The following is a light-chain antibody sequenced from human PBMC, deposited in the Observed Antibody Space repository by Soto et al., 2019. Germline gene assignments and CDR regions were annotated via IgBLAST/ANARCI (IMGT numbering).Light chain of an antibody. V-gene: IGKV4-1*01. Sequence: DIVMTQSPDSLAVSLGERATINCKSSQSVLYNSYNNNYLTWYQQKPGQPPKLLIYWASTRESGVPDRFSGSGSGTDFTLTVSSLQAEDVAVYYCQQHYTTPITFGQGTRLEIK. CDR3: QQHYTTPIT. CDR1: QSVLYNSYNNNY. J-gene: IGKJ5*01. CDR2: WAS.